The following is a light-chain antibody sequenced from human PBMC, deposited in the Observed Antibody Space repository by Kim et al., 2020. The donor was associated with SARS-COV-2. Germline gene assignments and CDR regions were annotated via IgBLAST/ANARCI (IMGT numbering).Light chain of an antibody. CDR1: SLRSYY. J-gene: IGLJ2*01. CDR3: NSRDSSGKRVV. Sequence: ALGQKVRITCQGDSLRSYYASWYQQKPGQAPVLVIYGKNNRPSGIPDRFSGSSSGNTASLTITGAQAEDEADYYCNSRDSSGKRVVFGGGTQLTVL. CDR2: GKN. V-gene: IGLV3-19*01.